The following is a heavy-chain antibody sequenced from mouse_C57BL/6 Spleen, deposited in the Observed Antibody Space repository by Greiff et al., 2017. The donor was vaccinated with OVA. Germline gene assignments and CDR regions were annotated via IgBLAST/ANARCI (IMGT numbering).Heavy chain of an antibody. Sequence: EVKLMESGGGLVQPGGSLSLSCAASGFTFTDYYMSWVRQPPGKALEWLGFIRNKANGYTTEYSASVKGRFTISRDNSQSILYLQMNALRAEDSATYYCARSLGRGFDYWGQGTTLTVSS. CDR2: IRNKANGYTT. D-gene: IGHD4-1*01. CDR3: ARSLGRGFDY. V-gene: IGHV7-3*01. CDR1: GFTFTDYY. J-gene: IGHJ2*01.